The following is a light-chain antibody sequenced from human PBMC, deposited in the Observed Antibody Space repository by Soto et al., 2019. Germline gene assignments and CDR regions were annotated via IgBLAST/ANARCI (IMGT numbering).Light chain of an antibody. CDR2: GAS. CDR3: QQRSNWPLIA. CDR1: QSVSSD. J-gene: IGKJ1*01. V-gene: IGKV3-11*01. Sequence: ENVMTQSPATLSVCPGERATLSCRASQSVSSDLAWYHQKPGQAPRLLIYGASTRATGIPARFSGSGYGTDFTLTVSRLEPEDAAGYYCQQRSNWPLIAFGHGTKVDIK.